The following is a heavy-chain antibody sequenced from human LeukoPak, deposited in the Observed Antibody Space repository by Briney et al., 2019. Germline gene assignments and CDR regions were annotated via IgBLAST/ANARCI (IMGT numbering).Heavy chain of an antibody. CDR1: GYTFTSYD. D-gene: IGHD3-22*01. CDR2: MNPNSGNT. CDR3: ARAQFGYDSSGYYYDDY. Sequence: ASVKVSCKASGYTFTSYDINWVRQATGQGLEWMGWMNPNSGNTGYAQKFQGRVTMTRNTSISTAYMELSSLRSEDTAVYYCARAQFGYDSSGYYYDDYWGQGTLVTVSS. J-gene: IGHJ4*02. V-gene: IGHV1-8*01.